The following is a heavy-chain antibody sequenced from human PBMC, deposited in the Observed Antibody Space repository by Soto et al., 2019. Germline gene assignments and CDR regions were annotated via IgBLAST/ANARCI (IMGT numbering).Heavy chain of an antibody. CDR3: ARASSLDFDF. J-gene: IGHJ4*02. D-gene: IGHD3-16*01. Sequence: GGSLRLSCTTSGFTFGDYALSWVRQAPGKGLEWVGFIRRNAYGGTTDYAASVKGRFTISRDDSKSIAYLQMNSLRTEDTALYYCARASSLDFDFWGQGTLVTVSS. V-gene: IGHV3-49*04. CDR1: GFTFGDYA. CDR2: IRRNAYGGTT.